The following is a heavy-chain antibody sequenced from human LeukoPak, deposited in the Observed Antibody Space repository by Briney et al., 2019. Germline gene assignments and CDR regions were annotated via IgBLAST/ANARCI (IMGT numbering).Heavy chain of an antibody. CDR2: IYYSGST. Sequence: RASETLSLTCTVSGGSISSYYWSWIRQPPGKGLEWIGYIYYSGSTNYNPSLKSRVTMSVDTSKNQFSLKLSSVTAADTAVYYCARSYYDILTGPSATHFDYWGQGTLVTVSS. J-gene: IGHJ4*02. CDR1: GGSISSYY. V-gene: IGHV4-59*12. CDR3: ARSYYDILTGPSATHFDY. D-gene: IGHD3-9*01.